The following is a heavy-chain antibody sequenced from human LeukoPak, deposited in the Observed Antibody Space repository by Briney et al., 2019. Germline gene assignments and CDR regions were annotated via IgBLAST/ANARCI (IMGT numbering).Heavy chain of an antibody. CDR1: GFTFSSYG. D-gene: IGHD3-10*01. Sequence: GGSLRLSCAASGFTFSSYGMSWVRQAPGKGLEWVSAISGSGGSTYYADSVKGRFTIPRDNSKNTLYLQMNSLRAEDTAVYYCARGVTGVRGVIDYYYMDVWGKGTTVTISS. J-gene: IGHJ6*03. V-gene: IGHV3-23*01. CDR3: ARGVTGVRGVIDYYYMDV. CDR2: ISGSGGST.